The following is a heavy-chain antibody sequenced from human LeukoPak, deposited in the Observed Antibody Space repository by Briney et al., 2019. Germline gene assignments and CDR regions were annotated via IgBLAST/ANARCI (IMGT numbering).Heavy chain of an antibody. CDR2: ISGSGGET. J-gene: IGHJ3*02. CDR3: AREYCGGDCYSFYDAFDI. D-gene: IGHD2-21*01. Sequence: GGSLRLSCAASGFTFSNYAMSWVRQAPGKGLEWVSAISGSGGETYHADSVKGRFTISRDNAKNSLYLQMNSLRAEDTAVYYCAREYCGGDCYSFYDAFDIWGQGTMVTVSS. V-gene: IGHV3-23*01. CDR1: GFTFSNYA.